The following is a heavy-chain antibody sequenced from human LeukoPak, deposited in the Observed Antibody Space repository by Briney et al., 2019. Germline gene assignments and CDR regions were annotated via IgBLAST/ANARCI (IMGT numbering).Heavy chain of an antibody. V-gene: IGHV4-39*07. D-gene: IGHD3-16*02. Sequence: PSETLSLSCTVSGGSISSGGYYWGWIRQPPGKGLEWIGSIYYSGSTYYNPSLKSRVTISVDTSKNQFSLKPSSVTAADTAVYYCARVISAYDYVWGSYRLRHFDYWGQGTLVTVSS. J-gene: IGHJ4*02. CDR2: IYYSGST. CDR1: GGSISSGGYY. CDR3: ARVISAYDYVWGSYRLRHFDY.